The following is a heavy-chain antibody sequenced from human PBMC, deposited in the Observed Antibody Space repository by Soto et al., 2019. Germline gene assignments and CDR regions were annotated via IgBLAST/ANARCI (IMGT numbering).Heavy chain of an antibody. J-gene: IGHJ4*02. Sequence: EVQLLESGGGLVQPGGSLRLSCAASGSSINTYAMTWVRQAPGKGLEWVSLISASGTATYYANSVKGRFTISRDNSKNMVYLQMNSLRAEDTAVYFCAKDLRLELRGVDYWCQGTLVTVSS. CDR3: AKDLRLELRGVDY. V-gene: IGHV3-23*01. D-gene: IGHD1-7*01. CDR2: ISASGTAT. CDR1: GSSINTYA.